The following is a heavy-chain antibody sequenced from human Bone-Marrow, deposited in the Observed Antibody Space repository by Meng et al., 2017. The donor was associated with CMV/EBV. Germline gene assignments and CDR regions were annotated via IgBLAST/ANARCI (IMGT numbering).Heavy chain of an antibody. J-gene: IGHJ4*02. D-gene: IGHD2-15*01. CDR1: GYSITGPYY. Sequence: SETLSLTCTVSGYSITGPYYWGWIRQPPGKGLEWIGTIYHRGTTYYNPSLKSRATISVDTSKNQFSLKLSSVTAADTAVYYCAGDGYDTLDYWGQGTLVTFSS. CDR2: IYHRGTT. CDR3: AGDGYDTLDY. V-gene: IGHV4-38-2*02.